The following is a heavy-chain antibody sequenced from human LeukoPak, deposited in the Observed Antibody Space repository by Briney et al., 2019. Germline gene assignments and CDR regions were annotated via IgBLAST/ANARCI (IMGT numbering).Heavy chain of an antibody. CDR3: YQYYDILTGRFMDV. D-gene: IGHD3-9*01. J-gene: IGHJ6*02. CDR1: GGSFSGYY. Sequence: SETLSLTCAVYGGSFSGYYWSWIRQPPGKGLEWIGEINHSGSTNYNPSLKSRVTISVDTSKNQFSLKLSSVTAADTAVYYCYQYYDILTGRFMDVWGQGTTVTVSS. CDR2: INHSGST. V-gene: IGHV4-34*01.